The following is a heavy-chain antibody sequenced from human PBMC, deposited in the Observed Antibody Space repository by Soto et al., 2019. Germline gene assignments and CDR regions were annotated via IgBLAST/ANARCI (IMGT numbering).Heavy chain of an antibody. V-gene: IGHV3-74*01. Sequence: GGSLRLSCQASGFNFRLYEMHWVRKAPGKGLVWVSRINSDGSSTSYADSVKGRFTISRDNAKNTLYLQMNSLRAEDTAVYYCASESRPYGSGSYGNWFDPWGQGTLVTVSS. D-gene: IGHD3-10*01. J-gene: IGHJ5*02. CDR1: GFNFRLYE. CDR2: INSDGSST. CDR3: ASESRPYGSGSYGNWFDP.